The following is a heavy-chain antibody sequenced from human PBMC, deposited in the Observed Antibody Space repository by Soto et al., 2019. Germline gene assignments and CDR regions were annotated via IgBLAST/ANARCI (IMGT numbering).Heavy chain of an antibody. CDR3: ARGEDSSSTGYYYYYGMDV. CDR1: GCSISSGGYS. V-gene: IGHV4-30-2*01. Sequence: SETLSLTCSVSGCSISSGGYSWSWIRQPPGKGLEWIGYIYHSGSTYYNPSLKSRVTISVDTSKNQFSLKLSSVTAADTAVYYCARGEDSSSTGYYYYYGMDVWGQGTTVTVSS. D-gene: IGHD6-6*01. J-gene: IGHJ6*02. CDR2: IYHSGST.